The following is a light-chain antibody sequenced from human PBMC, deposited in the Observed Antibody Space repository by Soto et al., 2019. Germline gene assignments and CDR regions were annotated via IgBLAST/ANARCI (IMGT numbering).Light chain of an antibody. J-gene: IGKJ1*01. CDR1: QGIIDY. Sequence: DIQMTQSPSSLSASVGDTVTITCRASQGIIDYLAWYQQRPGKVPKLLIYAASTLQTGVPSRFSGSGAGTDFTLTIISLQPEDVGSYYCQKYDTAPQTFGQGTRVDIK. CDR3: QKYDTAPQT. CDR2: AAS. V-gene: IGKV1-27*01.